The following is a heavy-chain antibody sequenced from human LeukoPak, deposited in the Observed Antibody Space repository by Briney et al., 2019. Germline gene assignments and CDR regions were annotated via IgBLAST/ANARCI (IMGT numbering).Heavy chain of an antibody. CDR3: ARVTRQYYDSSGYYPHSDY. D-gene: IGHD3-22*01. J-gene: IGHJ4*02. CDR1: GFTFSSYE. CDR2: ISSSGSTI. V-gene: IGHV3-48*03. Sequence: GGSLRLSCAASGFTFSSYEMNWVRQAPGKGLEWLSYISSSGSTIYYADSVKVRFTISRDNAKNSLYLQMNSLRAEDTAVYYCARVTRQYYDSSGYYPHSDYWXQGTLVTVSS.